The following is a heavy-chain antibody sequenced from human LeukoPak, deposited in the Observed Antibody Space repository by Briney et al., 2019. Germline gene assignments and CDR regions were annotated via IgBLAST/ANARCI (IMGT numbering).Heavy chain of an antibody. J-gene: IGHJ4*02. Sequence: GGSLRLSCAASGFTFSSYGMHWVRRAPGKGLEWVAVISYDGSNKYYADSVRGRFTISRDNSKNTLYLQMNSLRAEDTAVYYCAKLHEGGYSYGYFDYWGQGTLVTVSS. CDR2: ISYDGSNK. D-gene: IGHD5-18*01. V-gene: IGHV3-30*18. CDR1: GFTFSSYG. CDR3: AKLHEGGYSYGYFDY.